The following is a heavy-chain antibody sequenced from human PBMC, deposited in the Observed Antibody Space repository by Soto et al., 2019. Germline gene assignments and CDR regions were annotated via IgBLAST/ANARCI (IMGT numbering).Heavy chain of an antibody. Sequence: GGSLRLSCAASGFTFNNAWMSWVRQAPGKGLEWVGRIKSKADGGTTDYAAPVKGRFTISGDDSEDTLYLQMNSLKTEDTAVYYCTTALDFWSGLDYWGQGTLVTVSS. D-gene: IGHD3-3*01. CDR3: TTALDFWSGLDY. CDR2: IKSKADGGTT. V-gene: IGHV3-15*01. CDR1: GFTFNNAW. J-gene: IGHJ4*02.